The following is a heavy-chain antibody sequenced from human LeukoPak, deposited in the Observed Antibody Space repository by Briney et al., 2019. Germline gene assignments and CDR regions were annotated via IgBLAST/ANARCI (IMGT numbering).Heavy chain of an antibody. V-gene: IGHV3-23*01. CDR3: AKDFRIGCSAHFDY. Sequence: HPGGSLRLSCAASGFMFSSYVMNWVRQAPGKGLEWVSAIGDSDDNTHYADFVKGRFTISRDSSKNTLYLQMSSLRAEDTAVYYCAKDFRIGCSAHFDYWGQGALVTVSS. J-gene: IGHJ4*02. CDR1: GFMFSSYV. D-gene: IGHD6-19*01. CDR2: IGDSDDNT.